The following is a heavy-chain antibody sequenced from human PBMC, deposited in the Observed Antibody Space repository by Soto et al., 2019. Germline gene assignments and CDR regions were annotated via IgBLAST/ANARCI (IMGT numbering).Heavy chain of an antibody. Sequence: PGGSLRLSCAASGFTFSSYAMHWVRQAPGKGLEWVAVISYDGSNKYYADSVKGRFTISRDNSKNTLYLQMNSLKAEDTAVYYCAKELYYYDSSFDYWGQGTLVTVSS. V-gene: IGHV3-30-3*01. D-gene: IGHD3-22*01. CDR2: ISYDGSNK. J-gene: IGHJ4*02. CDR3: AKELYYYDSSFDY. CDR1: GFTFSSYA.